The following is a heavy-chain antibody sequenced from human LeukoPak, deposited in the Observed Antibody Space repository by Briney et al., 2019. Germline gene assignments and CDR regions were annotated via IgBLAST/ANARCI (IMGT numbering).Heavy chain of an antibody. Sequence: SETLSLTCTVSGGSISNYYWSWIRQPAGKGLEWIGRMYSRGSTNYNPSLKSRVTMSVDTSKTQFSLNLRSVTAADTAVYYCARDRYCSADICSGGDAFDIWGQGTMVSVSS. D-gene: IGHD2-15*01. CDR1: GGSISNYY. CDR2: MYSRGST. CDR3: ARDRYCSADICSGGDAFDI. J-gene: IGHJ3*02. V-gene: IGHV4-4*07.